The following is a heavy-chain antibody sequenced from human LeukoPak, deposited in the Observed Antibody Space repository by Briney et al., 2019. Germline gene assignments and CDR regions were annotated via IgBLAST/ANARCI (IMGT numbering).Heavy chain of an antibody. V-gene: IGHV1-18*01. Sequence: ASVKVSCKASGYTFANYGINWVRQAPGQGLEWIGWISLENGNAGYAQRVQGRVTLTTDTSTSTAYMELRSLRSDDTAVYYCARVTYVRPYQLDYWGQGTLDSISS. J-gene: IGHJ4*02. CDR3: ARVTYVRPYQLDY. D-gene: IGHD2-2*01. CDR1: GYTFANYG. CDR2: ISLENGNA.